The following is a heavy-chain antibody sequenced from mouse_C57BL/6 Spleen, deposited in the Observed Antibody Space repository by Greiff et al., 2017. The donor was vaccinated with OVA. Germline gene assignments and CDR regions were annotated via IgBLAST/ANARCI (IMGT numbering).Heavy chain of an antibody. J-gene: IGHJ3*01. V-gene: IGHV1-53*01. CDR2: ITPSNGGT. CDR1: GYTFTSYW. Sequence: QVQLQQPGTELVKPGASVKLSCKASGYTFTSYWMHWVKQRPGQGLEWIGNITPSNGGTNYNEKFKSKATLTVDKSSSTAYMQLSSLTSEDSAVYYCARNDYDRYWFAYWGQGTLVTVSA. D-gene: IGHD2-4*01. CDR3: ARNDYDRYWFAY.